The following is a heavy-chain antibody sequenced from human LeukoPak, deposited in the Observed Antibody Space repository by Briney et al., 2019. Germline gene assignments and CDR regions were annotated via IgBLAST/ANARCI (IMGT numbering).Heavy chain of an antibody. CDR1: GGSIGSYY. D-gene: IGHD2-2*01. J-gene: IGHJ3*02. CDR3: ARGIVVVPAAILGIGAFDI. CDR2: ISTSGST. Sequence: PSETLSLTCTVSGGSIGSYYWSWIRQPAGKGLEWIGRISTSGSTNYNPSLKSRVTMSVDTSNNQFSLKLSSVTAADTAVYYCARGIVVVPAAILGIGAFDIWGQGTMVTVSS. V-gene: IGHV4-4*07.